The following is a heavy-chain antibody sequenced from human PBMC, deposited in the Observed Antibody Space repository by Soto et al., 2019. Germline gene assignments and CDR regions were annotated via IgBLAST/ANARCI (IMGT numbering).Heavy chain of an antibody. V-gene: IGHV1-69*12. CDR3: ARDKDRPQLGGNYYYIMDV. D-gene: IGHD3-3*02. Sequence: QVQVVQSGAEVKKPGSSVKVSCKASGGTFSTAAISWVRQAPAQGLEWMGGIMPIFRTADYAQKFQGRVTITADESTSTAYLELRSLRSEDTAVYYCARDKDRPQLGGNYYYIMDVWGQGTTVTVSS. CDR1: GGTFSTAA. CDR2: IMPIFRTA. J-gene: IGHJ6*02.